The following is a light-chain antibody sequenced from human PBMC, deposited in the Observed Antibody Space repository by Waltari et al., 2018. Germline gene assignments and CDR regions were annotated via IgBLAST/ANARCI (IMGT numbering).Light chain of an antibody. CDR3: QQYNSHLLT. CDR1: QSISSW. J-gene: IGKJ4*01. CDR2: KAT. Sequence: DIQMTQSPSTLSASVGDRVTITCRASQSISSWLAWFQKKPGKAPKILIYKATTLESGVPSRFSGSGSVTEFTLTITSLQPDDFATYYCQQYNSHLLTFGGGTKVEIK. V-gene: IGKV1-5*03.